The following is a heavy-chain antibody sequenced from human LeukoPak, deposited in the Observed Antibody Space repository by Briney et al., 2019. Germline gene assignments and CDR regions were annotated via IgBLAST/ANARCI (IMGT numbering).Heavy chain of an antibody. CDR2: ISAYNGNT. J-gene: IGHJ4*02. CDR3: ARGEGPYDYVWGSWVY. V-gene: IGHV1-18*01. CDR1: GYTFTSYG. D-gene: IGHD3-16*01. Sequence: GASVKVSCKASGYTFTSYGISWVRQAPGQGLEWMGWISAYNGNTNYAQKLQGRVTMTTDTSTSTAYMELRSLRSDDTAVYYCARGEGPYDYVWGSWVYWGQGTLVTVSS.